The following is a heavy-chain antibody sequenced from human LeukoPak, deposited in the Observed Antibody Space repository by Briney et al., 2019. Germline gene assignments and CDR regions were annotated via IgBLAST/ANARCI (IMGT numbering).Heavy chain of an antibody. CDR3: ARMGAVGAPFDY. Sequence: GASVKVSCKASGGTFSSYAISWVRQAPGQGLEWMGGIIPIFGTANYAQKFQGRVTITADESTSTAYMELSSLRSEDTAVYYCARMGAVGAPFDYWGQGTLVTVSS. D-gene: IGHD1-26*01. J-gene: IGHJ4*02. V-gene: IGHV1-69*13. CDR1: GGTFSSYA. CDR2: IIPIFGTA.